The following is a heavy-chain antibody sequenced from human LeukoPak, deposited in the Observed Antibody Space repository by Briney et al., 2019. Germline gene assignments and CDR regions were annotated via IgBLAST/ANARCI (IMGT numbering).Heavy chain of an antibody. CDR3: ARATVVTLGIDY. V-gene: IGHV3-21*01. D-gene: IGHD4-23*01. CDR2: ISSSSSYI. J-gene: IGHJ4*02. Sequence: GGSLRLSCAASGFTFSSHWMTWFRQAPGKGLDWVSSISSSSSYIYYADSVKGRFTISRDNAKNSLYLQMNSLRAEDTAVYYCARATVVTLGIDYWGQGTLVTVSS. CDR1: GFTFSSHW.